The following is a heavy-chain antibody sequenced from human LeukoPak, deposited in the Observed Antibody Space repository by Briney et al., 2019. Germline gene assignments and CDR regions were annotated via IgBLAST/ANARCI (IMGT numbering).Heavy chain of an antibody. CDR2: IDTNTGNP. Sequence: GASVKVSCKASGYTFTRCAVNWVRQAPGQGLEYMRWIDTNTGNPTYAQGFTGRFVFSLDTSVSTAYLQISSLKAEDTAVYYCAAHLSDSSGYFSYWGQGALVTVSS. CDR3: AAHLSDSSGYFSY. J-gene: IGHJ4*02. D-gene: IGHD3-22*01. CDR1: GYTFTRCA. V-gene: IGHV7-4-1*02.